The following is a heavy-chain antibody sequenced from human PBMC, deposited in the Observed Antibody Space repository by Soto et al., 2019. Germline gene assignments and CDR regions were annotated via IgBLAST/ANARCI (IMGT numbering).Heavy chain of an antibody. CDR3: ARSILAVTTDYFYYGMDV. CDR2: IDPSDSYT. D-gene: IGHD4-4*01. Sequence: GESLKISCKGSGYSFTSYWISWVRQMPGKGLEWMGRIDPSDSYTNYSPSFQGHVTISADKSISTAYLQWSSLKASDTAMYYCARSILAVTTDYFYYGMDVCGQGNTVTVP. CDR1: GYSFTSYW. J-gene: IGHJ6*02. V-gene: IGHV5-10-1*01.